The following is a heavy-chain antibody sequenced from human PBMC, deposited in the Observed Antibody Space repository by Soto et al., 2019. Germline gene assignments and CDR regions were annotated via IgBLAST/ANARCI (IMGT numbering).Heavy chain of an antibody. CDR1: GGTFSSYT. CDR3: ARDRLYCISTSCGFDP. CDR2: IIPILGIA. V-gene: IGHV1-69*04. Sequence: SVKVSCKASGGTFSSYTISGVRQSPGQGLEWMGRIIPILGIANYAQKFQGRVTITADESTSTAYMELSSLRSEDTAVYYCARDRLYCISTSCGFDPWGQGTLVTVSS. J-gene: IGHJ5*02. D-gene: IGHD2-2*01.